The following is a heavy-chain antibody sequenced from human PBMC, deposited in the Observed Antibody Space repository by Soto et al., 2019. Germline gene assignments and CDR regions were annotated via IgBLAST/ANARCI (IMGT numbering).Heavy chain of an antibody. V-gene: IGHV4-4*02. CDR3: ARGSSWGRFDP. J-gene: IGHJ5*02. Sequence: QVQLQESGPGLVKPSGTLSLTCAVSGGSISSSYWWSWVRQPPGKGLEWIGEIYHSGSTNYNPSLKSRVTTXXXXXXXXXXXXXXXVXXXXXXVXYCARGSSWGRFDPWGQGTLVTVSS. CDR2: IYHSGST. CDR1: GGSISSSYW. D-gene: IGHD6-13*01.